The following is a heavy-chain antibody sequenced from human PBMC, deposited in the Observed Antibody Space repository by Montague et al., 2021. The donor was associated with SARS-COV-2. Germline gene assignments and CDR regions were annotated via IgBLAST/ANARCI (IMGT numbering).Heavy chain of an antibody. CDR1: GFTLDDYG. V-gene: IGHV3-20*04. CDR2: INWNGGST. J-gene: IGHJ3*01. Sequence: SLRLSCAASGFTLDDYGMSWVRQAPGKGLEWVSGINWNGGSTGYADSVKGRFTISRDNAKNSLYLQMNSLRAEDTALYYCARDGTYYYDSSGYLGRGVGAFDLWGQGTMVTVSS. CDR3: ARDGTYYYDSSGYLGRGVGAFDL. D-gene: IGHD3-22*01.